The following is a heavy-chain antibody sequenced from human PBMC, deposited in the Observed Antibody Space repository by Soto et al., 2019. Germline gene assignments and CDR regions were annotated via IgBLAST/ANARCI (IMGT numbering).Heavy chain of an antibody. D-gene: IGHD4-17*01. Sequence: PSETLSLTCTVSGGSISSSSYYWGWIRQPPGKGLEWIGSIYYSGSTYYNPSLKSRVTISVDTSKNQFSLKLSSVTAADTAVYYCARWDYGDYSGLDYWGQGTLVTSPQ. V-gene: IGHV4-39*01. J-gene: IGHJ4*02. CDR2: IYYSGST. CDR3: ARWDYGDYSGLDY. CDR1: GGSISSSSYY.